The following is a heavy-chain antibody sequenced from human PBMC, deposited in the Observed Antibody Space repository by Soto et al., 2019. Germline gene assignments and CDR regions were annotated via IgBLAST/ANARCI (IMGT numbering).Heavy chain of an antibody. D-gene: IGHD3-16*01. J-gene: IGHJ4*02. CDR3: ARDHGGGGLTLES. CDR1: GFTFSDYY. V-gene: IGHV3-11*01. Sequence: QVHLEESGGGLVKPGGSLRLSCIASGFTFSDYYMSWLRQAPGKGLEWVADISNSGKIRHHADSVEGRFNISRDNARDSLYLHMNSLRPEDSAIYYCARDHGGGGLTLESWGQGTLVTVSS. CDR2: ISNSGKIR.